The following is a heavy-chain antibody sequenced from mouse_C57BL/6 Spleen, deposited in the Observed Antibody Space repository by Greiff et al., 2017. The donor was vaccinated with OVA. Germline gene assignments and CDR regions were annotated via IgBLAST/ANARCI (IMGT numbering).Heavy chain of an antibody. CDR1: GYTFTSYW. V-gene: IGHV1-52*01. Sequence: QVQLQQPGAELVRPGSSVKLSCKASGYTFTSYWMHWVKQRPIQGLEWIGNIDPYDSETHYNHKFKDKATLTVDKSSSTDYMQHSSLTSEDSAVYFCARATMVTTFDYWGQGTTLTVSS. D-gene: IGHD2-2*01. CDR3: ARATMVTTFDY. J-gene: IGHJ2*01. CDR2: IDPYDSET.